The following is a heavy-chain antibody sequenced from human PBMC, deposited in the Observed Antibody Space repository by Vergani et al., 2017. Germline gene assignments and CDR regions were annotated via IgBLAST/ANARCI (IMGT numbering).Heavy chain of an antibody. CDR3: AREYSSTSGRAFDF. CDR1: GFTFSSYS. Sequence: EVQLVESGGGLVKRGGSLRLSCAASGFTFSSYSMNWVRQAPGKGLEGVSFVSTGTKSQSYAESVKGRFTISRDSAKNSLYLQMDSLRAEDTAVYYCAREYSSTSGRAFDFWGQGTKVTVSS. CDR2: VSTGTKSQ. D-gene: IGHD2-2*01. V-gene: IGHV3-21*05. J-gene: IGHJ3*01.